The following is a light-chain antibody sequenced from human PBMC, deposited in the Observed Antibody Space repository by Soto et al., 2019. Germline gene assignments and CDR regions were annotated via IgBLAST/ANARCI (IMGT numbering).Light chain of an antibody. V-gene: IGLV2-8*01. CDR2: EVN. Sequence: QSALTQPPSASGSPGQSVTISCTGTSSDVGGYNYVSWYQQHPGKVPKLMVYEVNKRPSGVPDRFSGSKSGNTASLTVSGLQAEDEVDYYCTSYAGGNNVFGTGTKLTV. CDR1: SSDVGGYNY. CDR3: TSYAGGNNV. J-gene: IGLJ1*01.